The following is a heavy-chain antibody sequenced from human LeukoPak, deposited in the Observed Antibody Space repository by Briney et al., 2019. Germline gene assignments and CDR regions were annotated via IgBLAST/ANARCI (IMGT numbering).Heavy chain of an antibody. CDR2: IYHSGST. CDR1: GGSISSGGYS. V-gene: IGHV4-30-2*02. CDR3: ARYSSGSASLN. D-gene: IGHD6-19*01. J-gene: IGHJ4*02. Sequence: SETLSLTCAVSGGSISSGGYSWSWIRQPPGKGLEWIGYIYHSGSTYYNPSLKSRVTISVDTSKNQFSLKLSSVTAADTAVYYCARYSSGSASLNWGQGTLVTVSS.